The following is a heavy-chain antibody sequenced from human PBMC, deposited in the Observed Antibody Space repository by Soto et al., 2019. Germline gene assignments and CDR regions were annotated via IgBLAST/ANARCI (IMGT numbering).Heavy chain of an antibody. CDR3: TRLPPHPRPAFDY. Sequence: PGGSLRLSCAASEFTFSNYAMSWVRQAPGKGLEWVSSISDNGGTTYYADSVKGRFTISRDNSKSIAYLEMNSLKTEDSAVYYCTRLPPHPRPAFDYWGQGTLVTSPQ. V-gene: IGHV3-23*01. D-gene: IGHD2-2*01. CDR2: ISDNGGTT. CDR1: EFTFSNYA. J-gene: IGHJ4*02.